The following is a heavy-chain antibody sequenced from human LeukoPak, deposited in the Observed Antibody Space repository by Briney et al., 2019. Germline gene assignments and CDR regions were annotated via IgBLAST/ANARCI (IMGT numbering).Heavy chain of an antibody. CDR2: VYHTGHT. J-gene: IGHJ4*02. CDR3: ARHIFGHLSDY. Sequence: SETLSLTCTVSGDSIRVYYWSWIRQPPGKGLEWIGYVYHTGHTHYSPSLKSRVTVSLDTSRDQVSLMLSSVTAADTAVYYCARHIFGHLSDYWGQGTLVLVSS. CDR1: GDSIRVYY. V-gene: IGHV4-59*01. D-gene: IGHD3-3*02.